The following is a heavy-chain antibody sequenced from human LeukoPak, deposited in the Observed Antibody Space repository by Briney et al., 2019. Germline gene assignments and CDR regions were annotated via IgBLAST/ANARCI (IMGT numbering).Heavy chain of an antibody. D-gene: IGHD3-10*01. Sequence: GASVKVSCKASGYTFTSYGTSWVRQAPGQGLEWIGWISAYNGNTNYAQKLQGRVTMTTDTSTSTAYMELRSLRSDDTAVYYCARDGYYYGSGSYVLDYWGQGTLVTVSS. CDR2: ISAYNGNT. J-gene: IGHJ4*02. CDR3: ARDGYYYGSGSYVLDY. V-gene: IGHV1-18*01. CDR1: GYTFTSYG.